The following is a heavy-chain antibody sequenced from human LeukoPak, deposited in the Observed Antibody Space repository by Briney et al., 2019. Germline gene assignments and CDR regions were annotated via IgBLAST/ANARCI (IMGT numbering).Heavy chain of an antibody. CDR1: GFTFNIYA. D-gene: IGHD6-13*01. CDR2: INGSGGST. Sequence: GGSLRLSCASSGFTFNIYAMSWVRQAPGKGLEWVSAINGSGGSTYYADSAKGRFTVSRDNSKNTLYLQMNSLRVEDTAVYYCAKGVAAAGLFDYWGQGTLVTVSS. CDR3: AKGVAAAGLFDY. V-gene: IGHV3-23*01. J-gene: IGHJ4*02.